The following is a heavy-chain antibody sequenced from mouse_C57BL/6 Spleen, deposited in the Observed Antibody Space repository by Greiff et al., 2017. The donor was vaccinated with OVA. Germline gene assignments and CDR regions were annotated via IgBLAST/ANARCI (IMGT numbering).Heavy chain of an antibody. CDR2: IHPNSGST. J-gene: IGHJ3*01. Sequence: QVQLQQPGAELVKPGASVKLSCKASGYTFTSYWMHWVKQRPGQGLEWIGMIHPNSGSTNYNEKFKSKATLTVDKSSSTAYMQLSSLTSEDSAVYYCARFGVYDGSYGFAYWGQGTLVTVSA. D-gene: IGHD2-3*01. V-gene: IGHV1-64*01. CDR1: GYTFTSYW. CDR3: ARFGVYDGSYGFAY.